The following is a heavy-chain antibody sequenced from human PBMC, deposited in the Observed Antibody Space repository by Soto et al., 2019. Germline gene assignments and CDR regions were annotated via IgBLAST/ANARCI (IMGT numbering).Heavy chain of an antibody. CDR2: ISGSGGST. D-gene: IGHD3-3*01. CDR1: GFTFSSYA. J-gene: IGHJ6*02. V-gene: IGHV3-23*01. Sequence: GGSLRLSCAASGFTFSSYAMSWVRQAPGKGLEWVSAISGSGGSTYYAESVKGRFTISRDNSKNTLYLQMNSLRAEDTAVYYCAKGLELRPRGGMDVWGQGTTVTVSS. CDR3: AKGLELRPRGGMDV.